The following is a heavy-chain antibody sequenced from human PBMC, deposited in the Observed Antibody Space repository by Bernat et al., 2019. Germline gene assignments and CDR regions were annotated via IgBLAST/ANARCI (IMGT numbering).Heavy chain of an antibody. Sequence: EVQLLESGGGLVQPGGSLRLSCAASGCTFSSYAMSWVRQAPGKGLEWVSAISGSGGSTYYADSVKGRFTISRDNSKNTLYLQMNSLRAEDTAVYYCAKVTGYYYYYGMDVWGQGTTVTVSS. D-gene: IGHD4-11*01. CDR3: AKVTGYYYYYGMDV. V-gene: IGHV3-23*01. J-gene: IGHJ6*02. CDR1: GCTFSSYA. CDR2: ISGSGGST.